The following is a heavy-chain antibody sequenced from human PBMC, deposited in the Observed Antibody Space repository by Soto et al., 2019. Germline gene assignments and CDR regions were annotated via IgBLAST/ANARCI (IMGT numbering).Heavy chain of an antibody. Sequence: ASVKVSCKASGYTFTSYDINWVRQATGQGLEWMGWMNPNSGNTGYAQKFQGRVTMTRNTSISTAYMELSSLRSEDTAVYYCARVLWFGDDRGHGYYYYYMDVWGKGTTVTVSS. CDR2: MNPNSGNT. V-gene: IGHV1-8*01. CDR1: GYTFTSYD. J-gene: IGHJ6*03. CDR3: ARVLWFGDDRGHGYYYYYMDV. D-gene: IGHD3-10*01.